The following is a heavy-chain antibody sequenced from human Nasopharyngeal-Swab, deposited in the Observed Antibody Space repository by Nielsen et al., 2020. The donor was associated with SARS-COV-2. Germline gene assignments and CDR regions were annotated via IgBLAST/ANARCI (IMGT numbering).Heavy chain of an antibody. V-gene: IGHV4-59*01. CDR2: IYYSEST. CDR3: ASRLGDYDSRSNYYYYYYMDV. D-gene: IGHD3-22*01. J-gene: IGHJ6*03. Sequence: WIRQPPGKGLEWIGYIYYSESTNYNPSLKSRVTISVDTSKNQFSLKLSSVTAADTAVYYCASRLGDYDSRSNYYYYYYMDVWGKGTTVTVSS.